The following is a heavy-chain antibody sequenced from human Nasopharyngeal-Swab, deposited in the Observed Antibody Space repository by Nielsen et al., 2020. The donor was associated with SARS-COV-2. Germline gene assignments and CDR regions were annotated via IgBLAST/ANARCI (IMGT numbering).Heavy chain of an antibody. CDR1: GYIFTGYG. Sequence: ASVKVSCKTSGYIFTGYGLSWVRQAPGQGLEWMGWISVHNGRTNYAQKFQGRVTVTTDTSTYTAYMELRSLRSDDTAVYYCARDSLLSCSSLTCSGVDAFDIWGQGTMVIVSS. V-gene: IGHV1-18*01. CDR2: ISVHNGRT. J-gene: IGHJ3*02. CDR3: ARDSLLSCSSLTCSGVDAFDI. D-gene: IGHD2-2*01.